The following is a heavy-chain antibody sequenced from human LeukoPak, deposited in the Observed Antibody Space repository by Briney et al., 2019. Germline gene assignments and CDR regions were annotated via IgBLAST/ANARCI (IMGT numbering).Heavy chain of an antibody. J-gene: IGHJ4*02. CDR1: GFTFSSYS. Sequence: PGGSLRLSCAASGFTFSSYSMNWVRQAPGKGLEWVSSISSSSSYIYYADSVKGRFTISRDNAKNSLYLQMNSLRAEDTAVYYCAKDDRIVVVPAAALDYWGQGTPVTVSS. CDR3: AKDDRIVVVPAAALDY. D-gene: IGHD2-2*01. CDR2: ISSSSSYI. V-gene: IGHV3-21*04.